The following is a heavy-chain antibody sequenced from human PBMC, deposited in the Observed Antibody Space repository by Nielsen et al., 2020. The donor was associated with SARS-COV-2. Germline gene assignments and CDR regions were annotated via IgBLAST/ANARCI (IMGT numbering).Heavy chain of an antibody. J-gene: IGHJ6*02. D-gene: IGHD5-12*01. CDR3: ARGEWLRGYYYYGMDV. Sequence: GESLKISCAASGFTFSSYWMSWVRQAPGKGLEWVANIKQDGSEKYYVDSVKGRFTISRDNAKNSLYLQMNSLRAEDTAVYYCARGEWLRGYYYYGMDVWGQGTTVTVSS. CDR1: GFTFSSYW. V-gene: IGHV3-7*03. CDR2: IKQDGSEK.